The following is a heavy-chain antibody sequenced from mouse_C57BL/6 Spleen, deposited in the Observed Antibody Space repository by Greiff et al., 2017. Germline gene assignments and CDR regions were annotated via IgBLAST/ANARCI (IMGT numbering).Heavy chain of an antibody. V-gene: IGHV1-64*01. D-gene: IGHD1-1*01. CDR3: AYYYGSSYWYFDV. J-gene: IGHJ1*03. Sequence: VQLQQPGAELVKPGASVTLSCKASGYTFTSYWMHWVKQRPGQGLEWIGMIHPNSGSTNYNEKFKSKATLTVDKSSSTAYMQLSSLTSEDSAVYYCAYYYGSSYWYFDVWGTGTTVTVSS. CDR1: GYTFTSYW. CDR2: IHPNSGST.